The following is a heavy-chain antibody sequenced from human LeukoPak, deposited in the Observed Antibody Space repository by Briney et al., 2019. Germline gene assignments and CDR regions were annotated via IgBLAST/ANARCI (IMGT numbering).Heavy chain of an antibody. CDR3: AEASLDTDWGVFDY. J-gene: IGHJ4*02. Sequence: GRSLRLSWAASGFTFSSYGMFWVRQAPGKGLEWVAVISYDGINKYYADSVKGRFTISRDNSKNTLYLQMNSLRAEDTAVYYCAEASLDTDWGVFDYWGQGTLVTVSS. CDR2: ISYDGINK. D-gene: IGHD7-27*01. CDR1: GFTFSSYG. V-gene: IGHV3-30*18.